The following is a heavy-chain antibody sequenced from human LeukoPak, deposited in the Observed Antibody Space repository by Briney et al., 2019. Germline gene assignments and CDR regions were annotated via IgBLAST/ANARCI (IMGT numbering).Heavy chain of an antibody. J-gene: IGHJ4*02. CDR1: GGSFSGYY. D-gene: IGHD2-15*01. CDR2: IYYSGTT. Sequence: PSETLSLTCAVYGGSFSGYYWSWIRQPPGKGLEWVGYIYYSGTTNYNPSLKSRLTISVDTSKNQFSLKVSSVTAADTAVYYCAREVVSGGNCFFDYWGQGTLVTVSS. CDR3: AREVVSGGNCFFDY. V-gene: IGHV4-59*01.